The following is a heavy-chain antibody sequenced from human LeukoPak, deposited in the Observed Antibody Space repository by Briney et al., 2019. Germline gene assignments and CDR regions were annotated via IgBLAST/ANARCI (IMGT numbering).Heavy chain of an antibody. CDR2: IKQDGSEK. V-gene: IGHV3-7*01. CDR1: GFTFSTYW. CDR3: ARYCSGGSCWDY. J-gene: IGHJ4*02. Sequence: GGFLRLSCAASGFTFSTYWMSWVRQAPGKGLEWVANIKQDGSEKYYVDSVKGRFTISRDNAKNSLYLQMNSLRVEDTAVYYCARYCSGGSCWDYWGQGTLVTVSS. D-gene: IGHD2-15*01.